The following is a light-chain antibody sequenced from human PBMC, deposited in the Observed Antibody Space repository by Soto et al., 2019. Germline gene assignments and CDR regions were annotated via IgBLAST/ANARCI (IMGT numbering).Light chain of an antibody. CDR3: LQHNSYPRT. CDR2: AAS. J-gene: IGKJ1*01. Sequence: DIQMTQSLSSLSASVGDRVTITCRASQAITNDLSWYQQKPGEPPKRLIYAASTLHSGVPSRFSGSGSGTEFTLTISSLQPVDFATYFCLQHNSYPRTFGQETKLDIK. CDR1: QAITND. V-gene: IGKV1-17*01.